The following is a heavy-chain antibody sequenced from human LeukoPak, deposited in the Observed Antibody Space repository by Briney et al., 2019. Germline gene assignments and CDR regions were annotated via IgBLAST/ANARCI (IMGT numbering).Heavy chain of an antibody. CDR1: GFTFSSFA. CDR3: ARGGWLQLGNYFDY. D-gene: IGHD5-24*01. Sequence: GGSLRLSCAASGFTFSSFAIHWVRQAPGKGLEWVAVISYDGSNKYYADSVKGRFTISRGNSKNTLYLQMSSLRAEDTAVYYCARGGWLQLGNYFDYWGQGTLVTVSS. CDR2: ISYDGSNK. V-gene: IGHV3-30*15. J-gene: IGHJ4*02.